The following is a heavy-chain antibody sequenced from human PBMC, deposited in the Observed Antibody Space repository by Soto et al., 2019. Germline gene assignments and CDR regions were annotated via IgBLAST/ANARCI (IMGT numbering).Heavy chain of an antibody. CDR3: ARNIVVVPAATSPYYYYYYYVDL. V-gene: IGHV1-46*03. Sequence: ASVKVSCKASGYTFTSYYMHWVRQAPGQGLEWMGIINPSGGSTSYAQKFQGRVTMTRDTSTSTVYMELSSLRSEDTAVYYCARNIVVVPAATSPYYYYYYYVDLWGKGTTVTVTS. CDR2: INPSGGST. CDR1: GYTFTSYY. J-gene: IGHJ6*03. D-gene: IGHD2-2*01.